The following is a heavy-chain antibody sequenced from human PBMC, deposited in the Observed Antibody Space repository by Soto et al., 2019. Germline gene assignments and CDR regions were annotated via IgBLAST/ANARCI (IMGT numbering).Heavy chain of an antibody. CDR3: TSGGTGTWRFDP. J-gene: IGHJ5*02. CDR2: IRSKANGYAT. D-gene: IGHD1-1*01. CDR1: GFTFSGSV. V-gene: IGHV3-73*01. Sequence: EEQLVESGGGLVQPGGSLKLSCAASGFTFSGSVVHWVRQASGKGLEWVGRIRSKANGYATAYAASVKGRFTISRDDSGNTAYLQMNSLKIEDTAVYYCTSGGTGTWRFDPWGQGTLVT.